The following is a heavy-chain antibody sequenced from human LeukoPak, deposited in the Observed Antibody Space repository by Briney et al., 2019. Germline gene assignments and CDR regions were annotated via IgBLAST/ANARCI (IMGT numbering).Heavy chain of an antibody. Sequence: ASVKVSCKASKYTFNLYGLNWVRQAPGQGLEWMGWINTNTGNPTYGQGFTGRFVFSLDTSVSTAYLQIRSLKAEDTAVYYCARDRRPSSDYYLGAFDIWGQGTMVTVSS. CDR2: INTNTGNP. CDR1: KYTFNLYG. V-gene: IGHV7-4-1*01. J-gene: IGHJ3*02. D-gene: IGHD3-22*01. CDR3: ARDRRPSSDYYLGAFDI.